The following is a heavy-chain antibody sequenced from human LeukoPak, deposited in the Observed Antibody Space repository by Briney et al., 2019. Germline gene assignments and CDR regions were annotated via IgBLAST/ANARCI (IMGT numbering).Heavy chain of an antibody. J-gene: IGHJ4*02. CDR2: IIPIFGTA. CDR1: GGTFSSYA. D-gene: IGHD3-22*01. V-gene: IGHV1-69*06. Sequence: SVKVSCKASGGTFSSYAISWVRQAPGQGLEWMGGIIPIFGTANYAQKFQGRVTITADKSTSTAYMELSSLRSEDTAVYYCARGTYYYDSSGYYYGVYWGQGTLVTVSS. CDR3: ARGTYYYDSSGYYYGVY.